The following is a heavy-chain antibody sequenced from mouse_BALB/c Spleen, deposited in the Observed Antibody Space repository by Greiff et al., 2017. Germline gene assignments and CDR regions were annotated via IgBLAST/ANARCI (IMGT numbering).Heavy chain of an antibody. CDR1: GYAFTNYL. CDR2: INPGSGGT. CDR3: AGGNSFAY. V-gene: IGHV1-54*01. J-gene: IGHJ2*01. Sequence: VQLQQSGAELVRPGTSVKVSCKASGYAFTNYLIEWVKQRPGQGLEWIGVINPGSGGTNYNEKFKGKATLTADKSSSTAYMQLSSLTSDDSAVYFCAGGNSFAYWGQGTTLTVSS. D-gene: IGHD2-1*01.